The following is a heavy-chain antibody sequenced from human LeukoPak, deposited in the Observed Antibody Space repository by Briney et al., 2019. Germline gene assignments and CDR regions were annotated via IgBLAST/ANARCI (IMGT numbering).Heavy chain of an antibody. CDR1: GFTFSTYG. J-gene: IGHJ4*02. Sequence: PGGSLRLSCVASGFTFSTYGTHWVRPAPGKGLEGVAVIRSDGSSEYYADSVKGRFIISRDNSKNTVYLRMNSLRAEDTAMYYCARYCSGGTCYVGLIWGQGTLVTVSS. V-gene: IGHV3-33*01. CDR2: IRSDGSSE. D-gene: IGHD2-15*01. CDR3: ARYCSGGTCYVGLI.